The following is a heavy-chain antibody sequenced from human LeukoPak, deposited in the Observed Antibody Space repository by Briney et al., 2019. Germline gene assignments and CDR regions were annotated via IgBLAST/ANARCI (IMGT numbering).Heavy chain of an antibody. J-gene: IGHJ4*02. CDR3: ARGSMCSGGICYSARCFDY. CDR2: MSTSGTIT. CDR1: GFTFSSYE. V-gene: IGHV3-48*03. Sequence: GGSLRLSCSASGFTFSSYEMNWVRQAPGKGLERVSYMSTSGTITYYGDSVKGRFTISRDNAQKSLYLQMNSLRAEDTAVYYCARGSMCSGGICYSARCFDYWGQGTLLTVSS. D-gene: IGHD2-15*01.